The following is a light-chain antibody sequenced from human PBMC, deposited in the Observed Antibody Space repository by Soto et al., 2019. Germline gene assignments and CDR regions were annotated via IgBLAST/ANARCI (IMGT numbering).Light chain of an antibody. CDR3: QQYDNLIT. V-gene: IGKV1-33*01. CDR2: DAS. Sequence: DIQMTQSPSSLSASVGDRVTITCQASQDIRNYLNWYQQXPGKAPXXLIYDASNLETGVPSRFSGSGSGTDFTFTISSLQPEDIATYYCQQYDNLITFGQGTRLEIK. CDR1: QDIRNY. J-gene: IGKJ5*01.